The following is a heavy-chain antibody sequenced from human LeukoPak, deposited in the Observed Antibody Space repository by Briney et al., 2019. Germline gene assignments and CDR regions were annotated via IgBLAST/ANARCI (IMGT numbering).Heavy chain of an antibody. Sequence: ASVKVSCKPSRYTFTGYYMHWVRQAPRQGLEWMGWINPNSGGTKNAQKCQGRVTMTRDTSISTAYMELSSLRSDDTAVYYCARVSSWYGGLDYWGQGNLVTVSS. J-gene: IGHJ4*02. CDR2: INPNSGGT. CDR1: RYTFTGYY. CDR3: ARVSSWYGGLDY. D-gene: IGHD6-13*01. V-gene: IGHV1-2*02.